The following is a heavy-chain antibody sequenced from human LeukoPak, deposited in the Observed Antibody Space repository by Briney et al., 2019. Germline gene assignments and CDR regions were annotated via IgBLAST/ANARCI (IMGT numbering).Heavy chain of an antibody. V-gene: IGHV3-30*02. J-gene: IGHJ4*02. Sequence: GGSLRLSCAASGFTFSSYGMHWVRQAPGKGLEWVAFIRYDGSNKYYADSVKSRFTISRDNSKNTLYLQMNSLRAEDTAVYYCAKEGNRQQLGDYWGQGTLVTVSS. CDR2: IRYDGSNK. D-gene: IGHD6-13*01. CDR3: AKEGNRQQLGDY. CDR1: GFTFSSYG.